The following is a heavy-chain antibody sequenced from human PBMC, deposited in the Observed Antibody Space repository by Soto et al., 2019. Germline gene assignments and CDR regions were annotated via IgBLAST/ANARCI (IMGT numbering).Heavy chain of an antibody. CDR1: AFTFSSYA. V-gene: IGHV3-23*01. Sequence: TGGSLRLSCAASAFTFSSYAMSWVRQAPGKGLEWVSAISGSGGSTYYADSVKGRFTISRDDSKNTLYLQMNSLRAEDTAVYYCAKDSSLYCSSTSCYAYYDILTGFSSPAFDIWGQGTMVTVSS. D-gene: IGHD2-2*01. CDR3: AKDSSLYCSSTSCYAYYDILTGFSSPAFDI. J-gene: IGHJ3*02. CDR2: ISGSGGST.